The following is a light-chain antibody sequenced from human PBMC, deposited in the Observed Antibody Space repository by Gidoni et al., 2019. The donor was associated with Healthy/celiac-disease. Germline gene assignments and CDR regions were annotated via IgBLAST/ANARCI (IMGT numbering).Light chain of an antibody. Sequence: EIVMTPSPATLSVSPGERATLACRASQSVSSNLAWYQQKPGQAPRLLIYGASTRATGIPARFSGSGSGTEFTLTISSLQSEDFAVDYCQQYNNWPPWTFGQGTKVEIK. J-gene: IGKJ1*01. V-gene: IGKV3-15*01. CDR1: QSVSSN. CDR2: GAS. CDR3: QQYNNWPPWT.